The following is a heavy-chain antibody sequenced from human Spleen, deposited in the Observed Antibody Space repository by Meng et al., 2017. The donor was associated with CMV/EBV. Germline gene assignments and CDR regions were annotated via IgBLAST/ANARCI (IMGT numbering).Heavy chain of an antibody. CDR2: ISWNSGSI. CDR3: AKFPSRVGYFSSTSCYSDY. CDR1: GFILSSYE. Sequence: SLKISCAASGFILSSYEMNWVRQAPGKGLEWVSGISWNSGSIGYAESVKGRFTISRDNAKNSLYLQMNSLRAEDTALYYCAKFPSRVGYFSSTSCYSDYWGQGTLVTVSS. D-gene: IGHD2-2*01. J-gene: IGHJ4*02. V-gene: IGHV3-9*01.